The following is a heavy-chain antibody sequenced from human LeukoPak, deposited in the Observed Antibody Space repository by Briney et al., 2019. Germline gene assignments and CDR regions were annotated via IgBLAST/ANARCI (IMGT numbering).Heavy chain of an antibody. V-gene: IGHV4-4*09. D-gene: IGHD6-13*01. J-gene: IGHJ5*02. CDR2: VYRGGTI. CDR3: ARHWLEAAKTYSYWFDP. Sequence: SETLSLTCSVSGGSTSDYYWSWIRQPPGKGLEWIGYVYRGGTINYNPSVKSRVTMSLDTSKNQISLMLNSVTAADTAIYYCARHWLEAAKTYSYWFDPWGQGTLVTVSS. CDR1: GGSTSDYY.